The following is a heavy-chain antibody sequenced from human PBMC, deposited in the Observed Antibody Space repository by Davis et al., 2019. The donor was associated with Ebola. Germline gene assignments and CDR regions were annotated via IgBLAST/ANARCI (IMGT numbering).Heavy chain of an antibody. V-gene: IGHV1-18*01. J-gene: IGHJ6*02. Sequence: ASVKVSCKASGYTFTSYGISWVRQAPGQGLEWMGWISAYNGNTNYAQKLQGRVTMTTDTSTSTAYMELSSLRSEDTAVYYCASSSSSSAYYYYGMDVWGQGTTVTVSS. CDR1: GYTFTSYG. D-gene: IGHD6-6*01. CDR3: ASSSSSSAYYYYGMDV. CDR2: ISAYNGNT.